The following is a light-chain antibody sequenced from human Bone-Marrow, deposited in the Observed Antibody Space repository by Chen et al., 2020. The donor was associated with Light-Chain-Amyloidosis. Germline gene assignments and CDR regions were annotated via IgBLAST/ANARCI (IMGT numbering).Light chain of an antibody. J-gene: IGLJ1*01. CDR3: CSYQGCCNPYV. V-gene: IGLV2-23*02. CDR1: SSDVGVYNL. CDR2: EVT. Sequence: SALTQPASVSGSPGQSIPVHCAGTSSDVGVYNLVSWYQQHPGKAPKLMIYEVTKRPSGVSTRFSGSKSGNTASLTISGLQAEDEADYYCCSYQGCCNPYVFGTGTKVTVL.